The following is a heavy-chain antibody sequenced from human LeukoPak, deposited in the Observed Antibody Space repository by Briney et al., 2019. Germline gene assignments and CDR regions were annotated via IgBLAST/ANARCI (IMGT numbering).Heavy chain of an antibody. D-gene: IGHD4-17*01. J-gene: IGHJ5*02. Sequence: GGSLRLSCAVSGFTFSTYSMNWVRQAPGKGLEWVSYISSSGGTMYYADSVKGRFTISRDSAKNSLYLQMNSLGVEDTAVYYCARDKRSVNWFDPWGLGTLVTVSS. CDR3: ARDKRSVNWFDP. CDR1: GFTFSTYS. CDR2: ISSSGGTM. V-gene: IGHV3-48*01.